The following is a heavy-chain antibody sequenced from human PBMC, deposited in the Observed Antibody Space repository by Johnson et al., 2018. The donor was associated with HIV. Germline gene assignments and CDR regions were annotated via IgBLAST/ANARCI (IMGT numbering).Heavy chain of an antibody. CDR3: ARGIAMAEDAFDI. CDR2: ISGSGGST. Sequence: EVQLVESGGGVVQPGRSLTLSCVGSGFTFSDYAIHWVRQAPGKGLEWVSAISGSGGSTYYADSVKGRFTISRDNSKNTLYLQMNSLRAEYTAVYYCARGIAMAEDAFDIWGQGTMVTVSS. V-gene: IGHV3-23*04. CDR1: GFTFSDYA. D-gene: IGHD6-19*01. J-gene: IGHJ3*02.